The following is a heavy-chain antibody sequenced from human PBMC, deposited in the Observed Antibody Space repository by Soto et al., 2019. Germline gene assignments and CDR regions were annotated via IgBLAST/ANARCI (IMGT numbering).Heavy chain of an antibody. CDR1: GGSFSRYY. V-gene: IGHV4-34*01. J-gene: IGHJ6*02. CDR3: ARSAVDDGYYYGMDV. D-gene: IGHD4-17*01. CDR2: INHSGST. Sequence: PSETLSLTCAVYGGSFSRYYWSWIRQPPGKGLEWIGEINHSGSTNYNPSLKSRVTISVDTSKNQFSLKLSSVTAADTALYYCARSAVDDGYYYGMDVWGQGTTVPVSS.